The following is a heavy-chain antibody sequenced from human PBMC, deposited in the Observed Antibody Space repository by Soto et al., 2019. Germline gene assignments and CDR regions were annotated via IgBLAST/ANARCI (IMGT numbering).Heavy chain of an antibody. CDR2: VSGSGGTT. CDR3: ARCTVDTIVTSGWCHYLDP. CDR1: DSPLTAFA. Sequence: EVQLLDSGGALFNLGGSLRPSCAPPDSPLTAFAMSGAAKAQGRGLEWVSAVSGSGGTTYYADSVRGRFTISRDNSKNTLYLQMNSLRAEDTAIYFCARCTVDTIVTSGWCHYLDPWGQGTLVTVSS. V-gene: IGHV3-23*01. J-gene: IGHJ5*02. D-gene: IGHD6-19*01.